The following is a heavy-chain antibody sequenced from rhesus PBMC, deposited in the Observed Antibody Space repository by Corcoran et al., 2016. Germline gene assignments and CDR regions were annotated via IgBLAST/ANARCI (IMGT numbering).Heavy chain of an antibody. J-gene: IGHJ4*01. D-gene: IGHD2-39*01. CDR3: ARGKDLRR. V-gene: IGHV4-165*01. CDR1: GGSFSGYY. Sequence: QVQLQESGPGLVKPSETLSLTCAGSGGSFSGYYWGWIRQPPGKGLEWIGYISGSSGSTDYNPSLKSRVTISTDTSKNQFSLKLSSVTAADTAVYYCARGKDLRRWGQGVLVTVSS. CDR2: ISGSSGST.